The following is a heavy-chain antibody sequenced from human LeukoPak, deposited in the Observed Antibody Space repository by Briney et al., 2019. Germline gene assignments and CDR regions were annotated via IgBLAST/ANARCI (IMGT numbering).Heavy chain of an antibody. V-gene: IGHV3-30*18. D-gene: IGHD5-12*01. Sequence: GRSLRLSCAASGFTFSSYGMHWVRRAPGKGLEWVAVISYDGSNKYYADSVKGRFTISRDNSKNTLYLQMNSLRAEDTAVYYCAKAFIVATLVIDYWGQGTLVTVSS. CDR3: AKAFIVATLVIDY. CDR1: GFTFSSYG. J-gene: IGHJ4*02. CDR2: ISYDGSNK.